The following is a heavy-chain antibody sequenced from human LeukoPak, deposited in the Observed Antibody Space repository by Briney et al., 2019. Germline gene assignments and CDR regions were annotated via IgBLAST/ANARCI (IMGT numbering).Heavy chain of an antibody. CDR3: AKVIGWLRFHYFDY. J-gene: IGHJ4*02. V-gene: IGHV3-30*02. D-gene: IGHD5-12*01. CDR2: IRYDGSNK. Sequence: AGGSLRLSCAASGFTFSGYGMHWVRQAPGKGLEWVAFIRYDGSNKYYADSVKGRFTISRDNSKNTLYLQINSLRAEDTAVYYCAKVIGWLRFHYFDYWGQGTLVTVSS. CDR1: GFTFSGYG.